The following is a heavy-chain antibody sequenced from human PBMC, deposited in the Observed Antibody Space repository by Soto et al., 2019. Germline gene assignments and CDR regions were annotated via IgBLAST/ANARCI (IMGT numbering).Heavy chain of an antibody. CDR3: ARDRGRFHMDV. Sequence: PSETLSLTCSVSGGSTSSYYWNWIRQPPGKGLEWIGYIYYSGSTNYNPSLKSRVTISVDTSKNQFSLKLSSVTAADTAVYYCARDRGRFHMDVWGKGTTVTVSS. J-gene: IGHJ6*03. CDR1: GGSTSSYY. D-gene: IGHD3-3*01. V-gene: IGHV4-59*01. CDR2: IYYSGST.